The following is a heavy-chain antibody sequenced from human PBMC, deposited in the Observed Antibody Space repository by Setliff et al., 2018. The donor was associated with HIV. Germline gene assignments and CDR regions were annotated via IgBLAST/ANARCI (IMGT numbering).Heavy chain of an antibody. CDR1: GGSISSGSYY. CDR3: ARRSVGRYHFDY. Sequence: SETLSLTCTVSGGSISSGSYYWTWIRQPAGKGLEWIGRIYTSGSTNYNPSLKSRVAISVDTSKNHFSLKLSSVTAADTAVYYCARRSVGRYHFDYWGQGTLVTVS. D-gene: IGHD3-9*01. CDR2: IYTSGST. V-gene: IGHV4-61*02. J-gene: IGHJ4*02.